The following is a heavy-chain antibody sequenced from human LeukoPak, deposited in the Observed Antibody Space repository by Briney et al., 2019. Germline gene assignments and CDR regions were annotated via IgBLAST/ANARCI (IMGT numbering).Heavy chain of an antibody. J-gene: IGHJ4*02. CDR2: IYYSGST. Sequence: SETLSLTCTVSGGSISSYFWSWIRQPPGKGLEWIGYIYYSGSTNYNPSLKSRVTISVDTSKNQFSLKLSSVTAADTAVYCCARGYNWNDVRYFDYWGQGTLVTVSS. CDR3: ARGYNWNDVRYFDY. V-gene: IGHV4-59*12. CDR1: GGSISSYF. D-gene: IGHD1-20*01.